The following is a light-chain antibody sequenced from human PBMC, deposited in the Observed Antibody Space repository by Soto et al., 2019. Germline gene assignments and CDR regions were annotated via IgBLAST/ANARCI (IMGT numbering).Light chain of an antibody. J-gene: IGKJ2*01. CDR1: QSVSSY. CDR2: DAS. CDR3: QQRSNWHRT. Sequence: EIVLTQSPATLSLSPGERATLSCRASQSVSSYLAWYQQKPGQAPRLLIYDASNRATGIQARFSGSGSGTDFTLTISSLEPEDCAVYYCQQRSNWHRTFGQGTKLEIK. V-gene: IGKV3-11*01.